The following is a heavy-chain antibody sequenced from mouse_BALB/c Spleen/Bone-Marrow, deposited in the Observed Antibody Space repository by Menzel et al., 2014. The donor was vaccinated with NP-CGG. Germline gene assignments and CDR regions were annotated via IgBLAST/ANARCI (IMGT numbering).Heavy chain of an antibody. D-gene: IGHD1-1*01. CDR2: ITYDGSS. Sequence: EVQLQQSGPGLVKPSQSLSLTCSVTGYSIXSGYYWNWIRQFPGNRLEWMGYITYDGSSNYNPSLKNRISITRDTSENQFFLKLNSVTTEDTATYYCARDHYYGSSYLDYWGQGTTLTVSS. V-gene: IGHV3-6*02. CDR3: ARDHYYGSSYLDY. CDR1: GYSIXSGYY. J-gene: IGHJ2*01.